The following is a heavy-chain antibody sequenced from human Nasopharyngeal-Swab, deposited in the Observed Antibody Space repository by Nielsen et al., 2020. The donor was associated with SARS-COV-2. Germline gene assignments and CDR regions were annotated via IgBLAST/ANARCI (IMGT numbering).Heavy chain of an antibody. CDR1: GLSVSSNY. CDR3: ARVLDGYNGFDY. CDR2: IYPGGRT. V-gene: IGHV3-53*01. J-gene: IGHJ4*02. D-gene: IGHD5-24*01. Sequence: GGSLRLSCAASGLSVSSNYMSWVRQAPGKGLEWVSIIYPGGRTYYADSVKGRFTISRDSSWNTLYLQMNSLTAEDTAVYYCARVLDGYNGFDYWGQGTLVTVSS.